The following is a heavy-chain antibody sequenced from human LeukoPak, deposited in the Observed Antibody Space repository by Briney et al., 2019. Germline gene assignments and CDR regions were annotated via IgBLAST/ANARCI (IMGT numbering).Heavy chain of an antibody. V-gene: IGHV3-30-3*01. CDR3: ARDHVVVPAAMAGGGWRSYYFDY. J-gene: IGHJ4*02. CDR2: ISYDGSNK. CDR1: GFTFSSYA. Sequence: GGSLRLSCAASGFTFSSYAMHWVRQAPGKGLEWVAVISYDGSNKCYADSVKGRFTISRDNSKNTLYLQMNSLRAEDTAVYYCARDHVVVPAAMAGGGWRSYYFDYWGQGTLVTVSS. D-gene: IGHD2-2*01.